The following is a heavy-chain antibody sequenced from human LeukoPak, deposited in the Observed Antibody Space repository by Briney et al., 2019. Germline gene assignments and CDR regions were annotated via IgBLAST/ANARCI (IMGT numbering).Heavy chain of an antibody. D-gene: IGHD3-16*02. CDR1: GFTFSSYD. J-gene: IGHJ1*01. Sequence: PGGSLRLSCAASGFTFSSYDMNWVRQAPEKGLEWVSAISGSGGSTYYADSVKGRFTISRDNSKNTLYLQMNSLRAEDTAVYYCAKDFFNRFFDYVWGSYRPEYFQHWGQGTLVTVSS. CDR3: AKDFFNRFFDYVWGSYRPEYFQH. V-gene: IGHV3-23*01. CDR2: ISGSGGST.